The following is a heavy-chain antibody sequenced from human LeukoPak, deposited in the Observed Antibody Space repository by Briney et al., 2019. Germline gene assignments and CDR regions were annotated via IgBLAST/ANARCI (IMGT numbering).Heavy chain of an antibody. D-gene: IGHD2-2*01. CDR3: ARLYCSSTSCYYYYYYMDV. CDR1: GFTFSSYW. Sequence: GGSLRLSCAASGFTFSSYWMSWVRQGPGKGLEWVANIKQDGSEKYYVDSVKGRFTISRDNAKNSLYLQMNSLRAEDTAMCYCARLYCSSTSCYYYYYYMDVWGKGTTVTVSS. J-gene: IGHJ6*03. V-gene: IGHV3-7*01. CDR2: IKQDGSEK.